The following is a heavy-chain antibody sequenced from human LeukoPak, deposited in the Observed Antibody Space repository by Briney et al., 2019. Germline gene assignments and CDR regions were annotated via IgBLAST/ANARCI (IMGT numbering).Heavy chain of an antibody. D-gene: IGHD6-19*01. Sequence: ASVKLSCKASGYTFTSYGISWVRQAPGQGLEWMGWISAYNGNTNYAQKVQGRVTMTTDTSTSTAYMELRSLRSDDTAMYYCARASSGWYPRLDYWGQGTLVTVSS. J-gene: IGHJ4*02. CDR2: ISAYNGNT. V-gene: IGHV1-18*01. CDR3: ARASSGWYPRLDY. CDR1: GYTFTSYG.